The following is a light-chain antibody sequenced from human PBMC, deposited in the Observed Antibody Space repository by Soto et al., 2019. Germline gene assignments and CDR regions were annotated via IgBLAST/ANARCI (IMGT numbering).Light chain of an antibody. J-gene: IGKJ1*01. Sequence: TQSPVTLSVSPGGRVTITCLASQSISDWLAWYQQKPGKVPQLLIYGASRLESGVPSRFSGRGSGTEFTLTIGGLQPDDFATYYCQHYNAFPWPFGQGTKVDIK. CDR1: QSISDW. CDR2: GAS. V-gene: IGKV1-5*01. CDR3: QHYNAFPWP.